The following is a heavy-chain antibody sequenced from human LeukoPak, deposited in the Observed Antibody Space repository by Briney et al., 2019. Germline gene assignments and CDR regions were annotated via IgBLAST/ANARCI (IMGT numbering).Heavy chain of an antibody. CDR2: ISWNSGSI. CDR1: GFTFDDYA. Sequence: GRSLRLSCAASGFTFDDYAMHWVRQAPGKGLEWVSGISWNSGSIGYADSAKGRFTISRDNAKNSLYLQMDSLRAEDTALYYCAKDTGLWFGELFSYFDYWGQGTLVTVSS. CDR3: AKDTGLWFGELFSYFDY. D-gene: IGHD3-10*01. J-gene: IGHJ4*02. V-gene: IGHV3-9*01.